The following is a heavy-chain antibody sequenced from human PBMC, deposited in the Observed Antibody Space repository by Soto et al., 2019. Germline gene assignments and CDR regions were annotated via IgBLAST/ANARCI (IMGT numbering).Heavy chain of an antibody. D-gene: IGHD3-3*01. CDR3: ARVPSYYVFWSGQGMDV. V-gene: IGHV3-33*01. Sequence: PGGSLRLSCAPSGFTFSSYGMHWVRQAPGKGLEWVTVIWYDGSNKYYADSVKGRFTISRDNSKNTLYLQMNSLRAEDTAVYYCARVPSYYVFWSGQGMDVWGQGTTVTVSS. CDR2: IWYDGSNK. J-gene: IGHJ6*02. CDR1: GFTFSSYG.